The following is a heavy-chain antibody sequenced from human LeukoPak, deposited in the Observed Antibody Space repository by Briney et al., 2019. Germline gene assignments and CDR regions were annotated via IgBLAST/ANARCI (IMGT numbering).Heavy chain of an antibody. CDR1: GGSISSYY. Sequence: KPSETLSLTCTVSGGSISSYYWSWIRQPPGKGLEWIGYIYYSGSTNYNPSLKSRVTISVDTSKNQFSLKLSSVTAADTAVYYCARDQILTGYYRYYYYYGMDVWGQGTTVTVSS. CDR2: IYYSGST. V-gene: IGHV4-59*01. J-gene: IGHJ6*02. D-gene: IGHD3-9*01. CDR3: ARDQILTGYYRYYYYYGMDV.